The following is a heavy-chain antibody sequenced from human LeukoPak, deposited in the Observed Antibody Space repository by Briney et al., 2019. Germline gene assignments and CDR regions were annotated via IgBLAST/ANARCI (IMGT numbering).Heavy chain of an antibody. J-gene: IGHJ4*02. D-gene: IGHD3-3*01. V-gene: IGHV3-48*03. CDR1: GFIFSGYE. Sequence: SGGSLRLSCAVSGFIFSGYEMNWVRQAPGKGLEWISYISSRGSATYYADSMKGRFIISRDDAKNSLYLQMNSLRAEDTAVYYCAREMEFTGYDFGLDYWGQGTLVTVSS. CDR3: AREMEFTGYDFGLDY. CDR2: ISSRGSAT.